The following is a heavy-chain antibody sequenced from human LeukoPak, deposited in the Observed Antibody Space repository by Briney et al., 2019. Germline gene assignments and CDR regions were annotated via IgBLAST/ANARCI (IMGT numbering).Heavy chain of an antibody. J-gene: IGHJ4*02. V-gene: IGHV4-59*01. CDR3: ARDSGTYNDY. Sequence: SETLSLTCAVSGGSINSYYWSWIRQPPGKGLDWIGYIYSSGSTNYNPSLKSRVTISLDTSKNQFSLKLSSVTAADTAVYYCARDSGTYNDYWGQGTLVTVSS. CDR1: GGSINSYY. D-gene: IGHD1-26*01. CDR2: IYSSGST.